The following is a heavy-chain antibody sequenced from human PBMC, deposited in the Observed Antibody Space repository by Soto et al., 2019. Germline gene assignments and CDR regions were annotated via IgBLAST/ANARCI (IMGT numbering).Heavy chain of an antibody. CDR1: GGSISSGGYY. CDR3: ARELRFGEDYYGMDV. Sequence: QVQLQESGPGLVKPSQTLSLTCTVSGGSISSGGYYWSWIRQHPGKGLEWIGYIYYSGSTYYNPSLKSRVTLPVDPSKNQFSLKLSSVTAADTAVYYCARELRFGEDYYGMDVWGQGTTVTVSS. J-gene: IGHJ6*02. V-gene: IGHV4-31*03. CDR2: IYYSGST. D-gene: IGHD3-10*01.